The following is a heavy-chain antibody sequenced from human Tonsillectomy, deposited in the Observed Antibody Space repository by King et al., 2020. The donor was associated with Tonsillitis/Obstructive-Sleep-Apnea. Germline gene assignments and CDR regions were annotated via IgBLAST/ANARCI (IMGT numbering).Heavy chain of an antibody. CDR2: INQDGSAT. D-gene: IGHD2/OR15-2a*01. J-gene: IGHJ5*02. Sequence: QLVQSGGGLVQPGGSLRLSCAASGFTFSSYWMSWVRQAPGKGLEWVANINQDGSATYYVDSVKGRFTTSRDNAMNSLYLQMNSLRVEDTAVYYCARLYSTTWYDNWXQGTLVTVSS. CDR3: ARLYSTTWYDN. V-gene: IGHV3-7*02. CDR1: GFTFSSYW.